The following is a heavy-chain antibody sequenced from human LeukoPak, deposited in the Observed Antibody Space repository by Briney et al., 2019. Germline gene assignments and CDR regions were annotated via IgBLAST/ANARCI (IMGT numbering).Heavy chain of an antibody. D-gene: IGHD3-9*01. Sequence: SETLSLTCTVSGGSISSYYWSWIRQPAGKGLEWIGRIYTSGSTNYNPSLKSRVTMSVDTSQNQFSLKLSSVTAADTAVYYCARGSTIFYRNNWFDPWGQGTLVTVSS. CDR1: GGSISSYY. V-gene: IGHV4-4*07. CDR2: IYTSGST. J-gene: IGHJ5*02. CDR3: ARGSTIFYRNNWFDP.